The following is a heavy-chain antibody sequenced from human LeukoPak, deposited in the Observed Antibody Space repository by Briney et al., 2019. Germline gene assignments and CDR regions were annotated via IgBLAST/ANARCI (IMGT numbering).Heavy chain of an antibody. D-gene: IGHD6-19*01. Sequence: SVKISCKASGGTFSRYAISWVRQAPGQGLEWMGGIIPMFGIANYAQKFQGRVTITADESTSTAYMELSSLRSEDTAVYYCARDRPYTGGWRGFDYWGQGTLVTVSS. CDR2: IIPMFGIA. CDR1: GGTFSRYA. CDR3: ARDRPYTGGWRGFDY. J-gene: IGHJ4*02. V-gene: IGHV1-69*13.